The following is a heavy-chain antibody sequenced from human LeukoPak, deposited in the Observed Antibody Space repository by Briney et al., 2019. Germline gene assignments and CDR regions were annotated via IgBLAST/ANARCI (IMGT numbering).Heavy chain of an antibody. CDR3: ARGYNWNYAGWFDP. V-gene: IGHV3-33*01. CDR2: IWYDGSNK. J-gene: IGHJ5*02. D-gene: IGHD1-7*01. Sequence: GGSLRLSCAASGFTFSSYGMHWVRQAPGKGLEWVAVIWYDGSNKYYADSVKGRFTISRDNSKNTLYLQMNSLRAEDTAVYYCARGYNWNYAGWFDPWGQGTLVTVSS. CDR1: GFTFSSYG.